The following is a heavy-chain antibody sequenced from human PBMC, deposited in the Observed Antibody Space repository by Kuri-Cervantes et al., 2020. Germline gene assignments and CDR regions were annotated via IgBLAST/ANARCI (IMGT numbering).Heavy chain of an antibody. D-gene: IGHD4-17*01. J-gene: IGHJ4*02. V-gene: IGHV4-30-4*01. CDR1: GGSISSGDYY. CDR3: ARGDYGDPLDY. Sequence: SETLSLTCTVSGGSISSGDYYWSWIRQAPGKGLECIGYIYYSGSTYYNPSLKSRVTISVDTSKNQFSLKLSSVTAADTAVYYCARGDYGDPLDYWGQGTLVTVSS. CDR2: IYYSGST.